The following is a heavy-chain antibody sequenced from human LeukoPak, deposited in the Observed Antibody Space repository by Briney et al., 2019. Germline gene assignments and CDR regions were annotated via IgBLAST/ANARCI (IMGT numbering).Heavy chain of an antibody. CDR3: ARGRNWAAAGVLRWFDP. V-gene: IGHV4-34*01. J-gene: IGHJ5*02. D-gene: IGHD6-13*01. CDR2: INHSGST. CDR1: GGSFSGYY. Sequence: SETLSLTCAVYGGSFSGYYWSWIRQPPGKGLEWIGEINHSGSTNYNPSLKSRVTISVDTSKNQFSLKLSSVTAADTAVHYCARGRNWAAAGVLRWFDPWGQGTLVTVSS.